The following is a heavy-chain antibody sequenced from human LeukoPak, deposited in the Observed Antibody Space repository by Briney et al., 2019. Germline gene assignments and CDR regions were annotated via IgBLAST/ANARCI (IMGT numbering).Heavy chain of an antibody. V-gene: IGHV1-46*01. CDR3: ARAATLVVTSERFDY. CDR1: GYTFTSYY. CDR2: INPSGGST. D-gene: IGHD3-22*01. J-gene: IGHJ4*02. Sequence: ASVKVSCKASGYTFTSYYMHWVRQAPGQGLEWMGIINPSGGSTSYAQKFQGRVTMTRDTSTSTVYMELSSLRSEDTAVYYCARAATLVVTSERFDYWGQGTLVTVSS.